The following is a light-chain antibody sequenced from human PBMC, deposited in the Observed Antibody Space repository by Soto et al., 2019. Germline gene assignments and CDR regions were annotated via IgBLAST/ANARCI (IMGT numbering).Light chain of an antibody. CDR3: QQYGTSPLT. J-gene: IGKJ1*01. CDR2: AAS. Sequence: EIVLTQSPGTLSLSPGERATLSCRASQSVNSNSLAWYQQKPGQAPRLLIYAASSRVSGIPDKYSASGSGTDFTLTISRLEPEDFAVYYCQQYGTSPLTFGQGTKVEIQ. V-gene: IGKV3-20*01. CDR1: QSVNSNS.